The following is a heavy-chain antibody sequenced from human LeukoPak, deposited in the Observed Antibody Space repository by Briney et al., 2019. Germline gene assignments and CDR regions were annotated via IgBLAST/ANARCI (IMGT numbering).Heavy chain of an antibody. Sequence: PGGSLRLSCAASGFTFSSYAMSWVRQAPGKGLEWVSAISGSGGSTYYVDSVKGRFTISRDNSKNTLYLQMNSLRAEDTAVYYCARDLFTFVRSTAAGYWGQGTLVTVSS. CDR2: ISGSGGST. D-gene: IGHD3-16*01. V-gene: IGHV3-23*01. J-gene: IGHJ4*02. CDR3: ARDLFTFVRSTAAGY. CDR1: GFTFSSYA.